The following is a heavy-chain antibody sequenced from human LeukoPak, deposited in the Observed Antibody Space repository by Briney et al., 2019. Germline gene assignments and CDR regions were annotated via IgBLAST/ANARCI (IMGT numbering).Heavy chain of an antibody. Sequence: GGSLRLSCAASGFTFSDYYMSWIRQAPGKGLEWVSYISSSGSTIYYADSVKGRFTISRDNAKNSLYLQMNSLRAEDTAVYYCAREISWGSDYFDYWGQGTLVTVSS. CDR2: ISSSGSTI. J-gene: IGHJ4*02. CDR1: GFTFSDYY. D-gene: IGHD7-27*01. V-gene: IGHV3-11*04. CDR3: AREISWGSDYFDY.